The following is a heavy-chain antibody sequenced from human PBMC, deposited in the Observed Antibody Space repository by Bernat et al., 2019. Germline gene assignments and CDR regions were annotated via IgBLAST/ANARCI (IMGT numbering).Heavy chain of an antibody. Sequence: EVQLVESGGGLVQPGGSLRLSCTASGFTFSSHEMNWVRQAPGKGLEWVSHISGSRNVIYYADSVKGRFTISRDNAKNSLYLQMNSLRAEDTATYDCTRGWQPHLDYWGQGTLVTVSS. V-gene: IGHV3-48*03. CDR2: ISGSRNVI. CDR3: TRGWQPHLDY. J-gene: IGHJ4*02. CDR1: GFTFSSHE. D-gene: IGHD5-24*01.